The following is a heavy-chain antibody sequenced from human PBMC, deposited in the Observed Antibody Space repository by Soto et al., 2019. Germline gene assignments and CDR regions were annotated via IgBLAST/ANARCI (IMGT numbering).Heavy chain of an antibody. V-gene: IGHV4-4*02. CDR3: ATVSGSYYYGMDV. J-gene: IGHJ6*02. D-gene: IGHD1-26*01. CDR1: GGSISSSNW. Sequence: QVQLQESGPGLVKPSGTLSLTCAVSGGSISSSNWWRWVRQPPGKGLEWIGGIYQSGSTNYNPSLERRRIITVDKSKNKFALMLSSMTAADTAVYYCATVSGSYYYGMDVWGQGITVTVSS. CDR2: IYQSGST.